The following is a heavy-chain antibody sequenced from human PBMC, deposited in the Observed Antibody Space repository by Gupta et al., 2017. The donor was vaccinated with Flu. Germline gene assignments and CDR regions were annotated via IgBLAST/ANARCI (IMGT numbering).Heavy chain of an antibody. CDR3: VRDRPREAGTYFCLGDY. J-gene: IGHJ4*01. CDR1: GFSVSSKE. D-gene: IGHD3-16*01. CDR2: IDYREDNQ. Sequence: EVQLVESGGALVQPGGSLRLSCAASGFSVSSKEMNWVRQAPGKGLEWVAYIDYREDNQFYAESVKGRFTISRDNAKNSVYLQMNSLRVEDTAVYYCVRDRPREAGTYFCLGDYWGRGTLVTVSS. V-gene: IGHV3-48*03.